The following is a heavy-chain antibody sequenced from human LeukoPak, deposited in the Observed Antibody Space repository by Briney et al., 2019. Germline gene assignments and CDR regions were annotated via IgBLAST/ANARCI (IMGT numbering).Heavy chain of an antibody. D-gene: IGHD2-15*01. CDR2: ISSSSSYT. CDR1: GFTFSDYY. CDR3: AGDVGSGILQGY. V-gene: IGHV3-11*05. J-gene: IGHJ4*02. Sequence: GGSLRLSCAASGFTFSDYYMSWIRQAAGKGLEWVSYISSSSSYTNYADSVKGRFTISRDNAKNSLYLQMNSLRAEDTAAYYCAGDVGSGILQGYWGQGTLVTVSS.